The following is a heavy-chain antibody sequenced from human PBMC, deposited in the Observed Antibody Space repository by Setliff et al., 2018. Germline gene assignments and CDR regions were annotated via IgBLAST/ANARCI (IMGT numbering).Heavy chain of an antibody. CDR1: GFTFSSYA. CDR3: ARDGGEY. J-gene: IGHJ4*02. CDR2: ISSSSSTI. V-gene: IGHV3-48*04. Sequence: GSLRLSCAASGFTFSSYAMSWVRQAPGKGLEWVSYISSSSSTIYYADSVKGRFTISRDNAKNSLYLQMNSLRAEDTAVYYCARDGGEYWGQGTLVTVSS. D-gene: IGHD3-16*01.